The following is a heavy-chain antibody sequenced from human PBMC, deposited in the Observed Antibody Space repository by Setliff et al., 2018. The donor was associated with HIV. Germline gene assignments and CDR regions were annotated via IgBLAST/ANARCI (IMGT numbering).Heavy chain of an antibody. Sequence: SVKVSCKASGYTFTSYAIRWVRQAPGQGPEWMGGIIPIFGSPQYAPQFRGRATITADESSRTAYMELTSLKSEDSAMYYCARGRYYYDSSTYPNWFDPWGQGTPVTVSS. D-gene: IGHD3-22*01. CDR3: ARGRYYYDSSTYPNWFDP. J-gene: IGHJ5*02. CDR2: IIPIFGSP. CDR1: GYTFTSYA. V-gene: IGHV1-69*13.